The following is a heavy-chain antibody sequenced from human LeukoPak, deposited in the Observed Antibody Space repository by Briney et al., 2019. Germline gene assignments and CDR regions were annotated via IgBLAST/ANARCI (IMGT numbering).Heavy chain of an antibody. Sequence: TSETLSLTCAVYGGSFSGYYWSWIRQPPGKGLEWIGEINHSGSTNYNPSLKSRVTISVDMSKNQFSLKLSSVTAADTAVYYCARGTYDILTGYQNWFDPWGQGTLVTVSS. V-gene: IGHV4-34*01. D-gene: IGHD3-9*01. J-gene: IGHJ5*02. CDR1: GGSFSGYY. CDR3: ARGTYDILTGYQNWFDP. CDR2: INHSGST.